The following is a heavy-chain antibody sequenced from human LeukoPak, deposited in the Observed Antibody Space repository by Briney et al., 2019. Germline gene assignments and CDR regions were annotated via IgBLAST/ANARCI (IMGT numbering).Heavy chain of an antibody. CDR2: IRYDGSIK. CDR1: GFPFSLFG. CDR3: WGESDAFDI. J-gene: IGHJ3*02. D-gene: IGHD3-16*01. Sequence: PGGPVSLLCAASGFPFSLFGMQCAPQAPGKAREGVAYIRYDGSIKYYADFVTGRFTISRDNSQKTLYLQMNSLRAEDTAVYHCWGESDAFDIWGQGTMVTVSS. V-gene: IGHV3-30*02.